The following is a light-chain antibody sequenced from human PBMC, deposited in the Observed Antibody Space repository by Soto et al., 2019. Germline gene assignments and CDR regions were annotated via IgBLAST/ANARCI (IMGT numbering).Light chain of an antibody. J-gene: IGKJ1*01. CDR1: QSLAFSDGNTY. CDR3: MQAAHWPWT. V-gene: IGKV2-30*01. Sequence: DLVMTKPPLSLPVTLGQPASFSCRSSQSLAFSDGNTYLTWFHQRPGQSPRRLIYMVSNRDSGDPDRFSGSGSGTDFTLTISRVYAGDVGVYYCMQAAHWPWTFGQGTKVDIK. CDR2: MVS.